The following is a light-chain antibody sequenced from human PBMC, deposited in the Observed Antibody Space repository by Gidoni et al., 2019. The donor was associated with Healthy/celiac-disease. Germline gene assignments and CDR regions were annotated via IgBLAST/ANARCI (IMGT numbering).Light chain of an antibody. CDR3: QQSYSTPLT. J-gene: IGKJ3*01. V-gene: IGKV1-39*01. CDR1: QSISSY. CDR2: AAS. Sequence: DIQMTHSPSSLSASVGDRVPITCRASQSISSYLNWYQQKPGEAPTLLIDAASSLQSGVPARFSGSGSGTDFTLTISRLQPEDFTTYYCQQSYSTPLTFGPGTKVDIK.